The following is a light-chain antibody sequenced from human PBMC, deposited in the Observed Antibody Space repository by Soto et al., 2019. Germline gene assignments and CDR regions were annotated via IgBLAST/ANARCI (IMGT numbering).Light chain of an antibody. CDR2: GAT. J-gene: IGKJ4*01. V-gene: IGKV1-39*01. CDR1: EDIISY. Sequence: DIRMTQSPSSLSASVGDRVTLTCRASEDIISYLNWYQHKPGRAPTVLVYGATNLPSGVPSRFSGSGSGTEFTFTISSLQPDDFATYYCQQSHNAPLTFGGGTKVE. CDR3: QQSHNAPLT.